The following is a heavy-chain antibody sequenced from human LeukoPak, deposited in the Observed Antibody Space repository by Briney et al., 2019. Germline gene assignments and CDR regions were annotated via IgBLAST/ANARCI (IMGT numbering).Heavy chain of an antibody. Sequence: PGGSLRLSCAASGFTFSSYGMHWVRQAPGKGLEWVAVIWYDGSNKYYADSVKGRFTISRDNSKNTLYLQMNSLRAEDTAVYYCARDHPGGITGTTGAYGMDVWGQGTTVTVSS. V-gene: IGHV3-33*01. CDR2: IWYDGSNK. CDR1: GFTFSSYG. CDR3: ARDHPGGITGTTGAYGMDV. J-gene: IGHJ6*02. D-gene: IGHD1-20*01.